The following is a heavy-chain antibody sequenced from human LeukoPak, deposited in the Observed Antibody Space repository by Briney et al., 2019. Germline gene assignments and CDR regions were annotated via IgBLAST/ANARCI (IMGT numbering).Heavy chain of an antibody. CDR2: INSDGSST. Sequence: GVLRLSCAASGFTFSSYCMHWVRQAPGKGLVWVSRINSDGSSTSYADSVKGRFTISRDNAKNTLYLQMNSLRAEDTAVYYCASMPNFHYDILTGYGDYWGQGTLVTVSS. J-gene: IGHJ4*02. CDR3: ASMPNFHYDILTGYGDY. CDR1: GFTFSSYC. D-gene: IGHD3-9*01. V-gene: IGHV3-74*01.